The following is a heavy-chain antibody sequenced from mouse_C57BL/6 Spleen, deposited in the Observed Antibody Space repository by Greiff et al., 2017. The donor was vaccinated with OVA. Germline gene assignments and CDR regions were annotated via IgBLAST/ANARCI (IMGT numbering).Heavy chain of an antibody. CDR1: GYAFTNYL. J-gene: IGHJ4*01. Sequence: QVQLKESGAELVRPGTSVKVSCKASGYAFTNYLIEWVKQRPGQGLEWIGVINPGSGGTNYNEKFKGKATLTADKSSSTAYMQLSSLTSEDSAVYFCARKGVRLGMDYWGQGTSVTVSS. V-gene: IGHV1-54*01. CDR2: INPGSGGT. D-gene: IGHD3-2*02. CDR3: ARKGVRLGMDY.